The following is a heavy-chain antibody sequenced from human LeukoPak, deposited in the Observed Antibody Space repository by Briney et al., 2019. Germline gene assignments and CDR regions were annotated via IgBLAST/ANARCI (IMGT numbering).Heavy chain of an antibody. V-gene: IGHV3-23*01. CDR1: GFTFSSYA. CDR2: INGSGGST. D-gene: IGHD3-3*01. CDR3: AKDRLRLRFLEWFRGNYFDY. J-gene: IGHJ4*02. Sequence: PGGSLRLSCAASGFTFSSYAMSWVRQAPGKGLEWVSAINGSGGSTYYADSVKGRFTISRDNSKNTLYLQMNSLRAEDTAVYYCAKDRLRLRFLEWFRGNYFDYWGQGTLVTVSS.